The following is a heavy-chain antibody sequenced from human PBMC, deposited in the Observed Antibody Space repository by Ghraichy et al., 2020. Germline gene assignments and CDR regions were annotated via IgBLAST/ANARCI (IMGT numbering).Heavy chain of an antibody. D-gene: IGHD3-22*01. Sequence: LSLTCATSGFTFSSYAMSWFRQAPGKGPEWVSAIGGAGGATFYADSVKGRFTISRDNSKNTLYLQMSSLGAEDTALYYCAKDHNYFDSSGPWGQGTLVTVSS. CDR2: IGGAGGAT. CDR3: AKDHNYFDSSGP. V-gene: IGHV3-23*01. CDR1: GFTFSSYA. J-gene: IGHJ4*02.